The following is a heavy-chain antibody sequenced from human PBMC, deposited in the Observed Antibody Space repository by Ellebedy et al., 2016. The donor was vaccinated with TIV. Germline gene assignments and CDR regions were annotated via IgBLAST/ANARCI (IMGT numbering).Heavy chain of an antibody. CDR3: ARGYDNTGFYDCPYDH. V-gene: IGHV4-59*01. CDR2: VFSSGYT. Sequence: MPSETLSLTCSVSGGAIGRYLWTRIRQSPEKGLEWIGYVFSSGYTNYNPSLESRVTISIDTFKCQFSLRLTSVTAADTAVYYCARGYDNTGFYDCPYDHWGQGTLVTVSS. CDR1: GGAIGRYL. D-gene: IGHD2-21*02. J-gene: IGHJ4*02.